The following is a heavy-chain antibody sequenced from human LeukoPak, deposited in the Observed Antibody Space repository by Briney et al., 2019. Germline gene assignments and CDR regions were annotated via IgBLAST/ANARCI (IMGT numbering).Heavy chain of an antibody. CDR3: ARDPWNDGGVTLDI. Sequence: PGGSLRLSCTASGFALSSFWMSWVRQAPGKGLEWVGSIKEDGSEQYYLDSMKGRFTISRDNSKNSLYLQMNSLRVEDMAMYYCARDPWNDGGVTLDIWGHGTMVTVSS. CDR1: GFALSSFW. J-gene: IGHJ3*02. V-gene: IGHV3-7*01. CDR2: IKEDGSEQ. D-gene: IGHD3-16*01.